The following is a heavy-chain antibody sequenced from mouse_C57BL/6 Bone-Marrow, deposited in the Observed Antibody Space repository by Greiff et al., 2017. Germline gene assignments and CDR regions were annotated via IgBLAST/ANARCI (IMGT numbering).Heavy chain of an antibody. V-gene: IGHV1-62-2*01. J-gene: IGHJ4*01. Sequence: QVQLQQSGAELVKPGASVKLSCKASGYTFTEYTIHWVKQRSGQGLEWIGWFYPGSGSIKYNEKFKDKATLTADKSFSTVYMELSRLTSEDSAVYFCARHSLYYYGSRGYYAMDYWGQGTSVTVSS. CDR3: ARHSLYYYGSRGYYAMDY. CDR2: FYPGSGSI. CDR1: GYTFTEYT. D-gene: IGHD1-1*01.